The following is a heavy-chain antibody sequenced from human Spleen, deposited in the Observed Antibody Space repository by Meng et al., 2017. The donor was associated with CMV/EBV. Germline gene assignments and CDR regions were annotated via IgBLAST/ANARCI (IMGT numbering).Heavy chain of an antibody. J-gene: IGHJ4*02. CDR2: IVPFFGTS. CDR1: GYTFSTYG. Sequence: SVKVSCKASGYTFSTYGISWVRQAPGQGLEWMGGIVPFFGTSYYAQKFQGRVTITTDESRSTAYMELSSLRSEDTAVYYCARGSTVLRFLDDWGQGTLVTVSS. D-gene: IGHD3-3*01. CDR3: ARGSTVLRFLDD. V-gene: IGHV1-69*05.